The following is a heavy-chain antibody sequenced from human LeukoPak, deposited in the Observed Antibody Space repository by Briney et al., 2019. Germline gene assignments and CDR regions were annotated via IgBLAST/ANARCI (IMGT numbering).Heavy chain of an antibody. CDR2: INHSGST. Sequence: SETLSLTCAVYGGSFSGYYWSWIRQPPGKGLEWIGEINHSGSTNYNPSLKSRVTISVDTSKNQFSLKLSSVTAADTAVYYCARVAKGGLRYFDWFKFFDYWGQGTLVTVSS. D-gene: IGHD3-9*01. CDR3: ARVAKGGLRYFDWFKFFDY. V-gene: IGHV4-34*01. CDR1: GGSFSGYY. J-gene: IGHJ4*02.